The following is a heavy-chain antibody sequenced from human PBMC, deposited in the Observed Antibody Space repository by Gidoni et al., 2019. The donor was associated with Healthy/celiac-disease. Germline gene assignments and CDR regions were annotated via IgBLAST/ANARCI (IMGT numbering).Heavy chain of an antibody. Sequence: EVQLVESGGGLVQPGGSLRLSCAASGFTFSSYWMSWVRQAPGKGLEWVANIKQDGSEKYYVDSVKGRFTISRDNAKNSLYLQMNSLRAEDTAVYYCARVGYYDSSGYYAYWGQGTLVTVSS. CDR2: IKQDGSEK. J-gene: IGHJ4*02. V-gene: IGHV3-7*03. CDR1: GFTFSSYW. D-gene: IGHD3-22*01. CDR3: ARVGYYDSSGYYAY.